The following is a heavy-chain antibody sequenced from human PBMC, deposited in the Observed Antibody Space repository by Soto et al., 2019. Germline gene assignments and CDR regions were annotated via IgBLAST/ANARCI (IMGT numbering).Heavy chain of an antibody. CDR1: GFTVSSNY. D-gene: IGHD3-22*01. V-gene: IGHV3-53*01. CDR2: IYSGGST. J-gene: IGHJ4*02. CDR3: ARPRYDGSGTPFDH. Sequence: GSLRLSCAASGFTVSSNYMSWVRQAPGKGLEWVSVIYSGGSTYYADSVKGRFTISRDNSKNTLYLQMNSLRAEDTAVYYCARPRYDGSGTPFDHWGQGTLVTVSS.